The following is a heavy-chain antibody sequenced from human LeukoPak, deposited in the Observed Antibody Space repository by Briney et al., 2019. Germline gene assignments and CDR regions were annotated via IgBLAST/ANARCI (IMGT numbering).Heavy chain of an antibody. D-gene: IGHD5-18*01. V-gene: IGHV1-18*01. CDR3: ARDLRGYSYGSPFL. CDR1: GYTFTSYG. J-gene: IGHJ4*02. CDR2: ISAYNGNT. Sequence: ASVKVSCEASGYTFTSYGISWVRQAPGQGLEWMGWISAYNGNTNYAQKLQGRVTMTTDTSTSTAYMELRSLRSDDTAVYYCARDLRGYSYGSPFLWGQGTLVTVSS.